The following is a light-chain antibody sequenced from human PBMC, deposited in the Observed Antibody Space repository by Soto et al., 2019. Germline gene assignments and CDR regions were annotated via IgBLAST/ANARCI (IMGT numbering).Light chain of an antibody. CDR1: SSDVGAYDF. J-gene: IGLJ3*02. Sequence: QSALTQPASVSGSPGQSITISCTGTSSDVGAYDFVSWYQHYPGKAPKLVTFDVTHRPPGVPERFSGSKSGTSASLAITGLQAEDEADYYCQAYDYSLTASVFGGGTKVTVL. CDR3: QAYDYSLTASV. V-gene: IGLV2-14*01. CDR2: DVT.